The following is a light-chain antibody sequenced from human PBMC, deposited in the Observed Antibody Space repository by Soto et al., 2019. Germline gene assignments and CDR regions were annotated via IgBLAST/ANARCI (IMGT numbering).Light chain of an antibody. CDR1: QDISSY. CDR3: QQYDNPRYT. CDR2: DAS. J-gene: IGKJ2*01. V-gene: IGKV1-33*01. Sequence: DIQMTQSPSSLSASVGDRVTITCQASQDISSYLNWYQQKPGKAPKLLIYDASNLETGVPSRFSGSGSGTDFTFTISSLQPEDIATYYCQQYDNPRYTFGQGTKLEIK.